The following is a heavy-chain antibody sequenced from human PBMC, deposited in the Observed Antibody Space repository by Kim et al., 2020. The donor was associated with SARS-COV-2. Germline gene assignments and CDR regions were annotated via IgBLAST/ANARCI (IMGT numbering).Heavy chain of an antibody. J-gene: IGHJ1*01. CDR2: INHNGDT. D-gene: IGHD2-21*01. CDR3: AREPTFCGGDCHH. CDR1: GKSFGGYF. V-gene: IGHV4-34*01. Sequence: SQTLSLTCAAYGKSFGGYFYYWIRQPPGKGLEWIGQINHNGDTRYNPSLKSRVTMSVDTSKNQFSLNLTSVTAADTAVYYCAREPTFCGGDCHHWGQGTLVTVSS.